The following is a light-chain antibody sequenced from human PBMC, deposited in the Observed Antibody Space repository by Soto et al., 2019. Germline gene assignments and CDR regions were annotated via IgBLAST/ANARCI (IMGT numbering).Light chain of an antibody. Sequence: RLTQSPSSLSASVGDTVTISCRASQDISTYLAWYQQKPGKAPTLLIFGASSLHNGVPPRFAGSGSGSEFTLTINRLLPDDFATYFCQHYTLYSAPFGQGTRV. CDR1: QDISTY. J-gene: IGKJ5*01. CDR3: QHYTLYSAP. CDR2: GAS. V-gene: IGKV1-5*01.